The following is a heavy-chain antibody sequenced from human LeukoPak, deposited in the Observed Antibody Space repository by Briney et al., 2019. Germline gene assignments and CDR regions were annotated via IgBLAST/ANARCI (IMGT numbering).Heavy chain of an antibody. D-gene: IGHD4-17*01. J-gene: IGHJ4*02. V-gene: IGHV3-23*01. Sequence: PGGSLRLSCAASGFTFSSYAVTWVRQAPGKGLEWVSAISGSGGSTYYADSVKGRFTISRDNSMNTLYLQMNSLRAEDTAVYYCAKESAYGDYDFDYWGQGTLVTVSS. CDR2: ISGSGGST. CDR1: GFTFSSYA. CDR3: AKESAYGDYDFDY.